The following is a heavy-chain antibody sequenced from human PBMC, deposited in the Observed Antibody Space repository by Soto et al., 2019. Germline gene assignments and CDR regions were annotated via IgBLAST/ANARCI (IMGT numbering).Heavy chain of an antibody. CDR3: ARSPDTVAGIDY. Sequence: SETLSLTCTVSGGSISSGGYYWSWIRQHPGKGLEWIGYIYYSGSTYYNPSLKSRVTISVDTSKNQFSLKLGSVTAADTAVYYCARSPDTVAGIDYWGQGTLVTVSS. CDR1: GGSISSGGYY. D-gene: IGHD6-19*01. V-gene: IGHV4-31*03. J-gene: IGHJ4*02. CDR2: IYYSGST.